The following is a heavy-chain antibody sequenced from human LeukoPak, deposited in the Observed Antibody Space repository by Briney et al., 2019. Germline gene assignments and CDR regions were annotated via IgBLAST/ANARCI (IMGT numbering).Heavy chain of an antibody. V-gene: IGHV1-3*03. CDR3: ARASNDYGDYHQFDY. Sequence: ASVKVSCKASGYTFTSYAMHWVRQAPGQRLEWMGWINAGNGNTKYSQEFQGRVTITRDTSASTAYMELSSLRSEDMAVYYCARASNDYGDYHQFDYWGQGTLVTVSS. CDR2: INAGNGNT. J-gene: IGHJ4*02. D-gene: IGHD4-17*01. CDR1: GYTFTSYA.